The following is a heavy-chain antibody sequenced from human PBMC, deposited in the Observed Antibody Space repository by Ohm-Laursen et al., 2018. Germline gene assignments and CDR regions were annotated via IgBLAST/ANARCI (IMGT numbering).Heavy chain of an antibody. J-gene: IGHJ4*02. CDR2: IWYDGSNK. D-gene: IGHD6-13*01. CDR3: ARDPPEDSSWYADY. CDR1: GFIFRNFG. Sequence: SLRLSCSASGFIFRNFGMHWVRQAPGKGLEWVAAIWYDGSNKYYADSVKGRFTISRDNSRNTLYLQMDSLRAEDTAMYYCARDPPEDSSWYADYWGQGTLVTVSP. V-gene: IGHV3-33*01.